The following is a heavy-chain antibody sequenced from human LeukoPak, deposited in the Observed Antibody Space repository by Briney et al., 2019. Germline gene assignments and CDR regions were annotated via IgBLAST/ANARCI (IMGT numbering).Heavy chain of an antibody. CDR2: IYYSGST. D-gene: IGHD1-14*01. CDR3: ARHRLTTPLDY. J-gene: IGHJ4*02. V-gene: IGHV4-39*01. Sequence: WVRQAPGKGLEWIGSIYYSGSTYYNPSLKSRVTISVDTSKNQFSLKLSSVTAADTAVYYCARHRLTTPLDYWGQGTLVTVSS.